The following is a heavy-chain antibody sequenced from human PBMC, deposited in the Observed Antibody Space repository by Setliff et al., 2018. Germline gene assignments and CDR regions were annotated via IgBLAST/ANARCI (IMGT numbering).Heavy chain of an antibody. V-gene: IGHV3-23*01. Sequence: QPGGSLRLSCSASGFTFSSYAMSWVRQAPGKGLEWVSAISGSGGSTYYEDPVKGRFTISRDNSKNTLYVQMNSLRAEDTAVYYCAKSPTRITMIVVAGTGVQRWFDPWGQGTLVTVSS. CDR1: GFTFSSYA. CDR3: AKSPTRITMIVVAGTGVQRWFDP. CDR2: ISGSGGST. J-gene: IGHJ5*02. D-gene: IGHD3-22*01.